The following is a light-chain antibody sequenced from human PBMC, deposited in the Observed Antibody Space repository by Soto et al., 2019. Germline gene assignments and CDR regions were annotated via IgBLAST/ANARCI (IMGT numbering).Light chain of an antibody. CDR3: QTWATGIRV. CDR1: GGHSSYA. J-gene: IGLJ3*02. V-gene: IGLV4-69*01. CDR2: LNNDGSH. Sequence: QLVLTQSPSASASLGASVKLTCTLSGGHSSYAIAWHQQQPEKGPRYLMNLNNDGSHTKGDGIPDRFSGSSSGAERYLTISSLQSEDEADYHCQTWATGIRVFGGGTKLTVL.